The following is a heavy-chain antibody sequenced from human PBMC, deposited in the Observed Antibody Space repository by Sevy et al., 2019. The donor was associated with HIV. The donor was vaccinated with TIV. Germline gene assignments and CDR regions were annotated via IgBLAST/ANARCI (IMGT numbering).Heavy chain of an antibody. CDR2: ISATDGST. CDR3: AAGDTAFLGDLDF. Sequence: GGSLRLSCGASGFSISTHAMNWVRQAPGRGLEWISGISATDGSTHYADSVKGRFTISRDNSKNTVHLQMNSLRAEYTAVYYCAAGDTAFLGDLDFWGQGTLVTVSS. J-gene: IGHJ4*02. V-gene: IGHV3-23*01. CDR1: GFSISTHA. D-gene: IGHD5-18*01.